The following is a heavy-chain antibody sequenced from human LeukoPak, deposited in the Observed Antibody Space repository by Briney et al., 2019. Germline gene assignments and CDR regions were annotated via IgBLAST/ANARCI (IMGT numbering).Heavy chain of an antibody. CDR3: AKLGFREPIGDY. CDR2: IRYDGSNK. D-gene: IGHD3-10*01. CDR1: GFTFSSYG. V-gene: IGHV3-30*02. Sequence: PGGSLRLSCAASGFTFSSYGMHWVRQAPGKGLEWVAFIRYDGSNKYYADSVKGRFTISRDNSKNTLYLQMNSLRAEDTAVYYCAKLGFREPIGDYWGQGTLVTVSS. J-gene: IGHJ4*02.